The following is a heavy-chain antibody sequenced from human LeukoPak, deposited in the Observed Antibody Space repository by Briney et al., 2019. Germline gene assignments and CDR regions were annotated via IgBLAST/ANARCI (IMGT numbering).Heavy chain of an antibody. CDR2: IYHSGST. Sequence: PSETLSLTCTVSGDSISSGSYYWSWIRQPPGKGLAWIGYIYHSGSTYYNPSLKSRVTISVDRSKNQFSLKLSSVTAADTAVYYCARGDYLTHASWGYWGQGTLVTVSS. CDR3: ARGDYLTHASWGY. CDR1: GDSISSGSYY. V-gene: IGHV4-30-2*01. J-gene: IGHJ4*02. D-gene: IGHD3-10*01.